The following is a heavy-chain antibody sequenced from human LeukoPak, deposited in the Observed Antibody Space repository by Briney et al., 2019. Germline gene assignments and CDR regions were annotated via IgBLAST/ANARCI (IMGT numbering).Heavy chain of an antibody. CDR2: MNPNSGNT. V-gene: IGHV1-8*01. Sequence: ASVKVSCKASGYTFTSHDINWVRQATGQGLEWMGWMNPNSGNTGYAQKFQGRVTMTRNTSISTAYMELSSLRSEDTAVYYCARDKRGDDILTGYEGWFDPWGQGTLVTVSS. CDR1: GYTFTSHD. CDR3: ARDKRGDDILTGYEGWFDP. D-gene: IGHD3-9*01. J-gene: IGHJ5*02.